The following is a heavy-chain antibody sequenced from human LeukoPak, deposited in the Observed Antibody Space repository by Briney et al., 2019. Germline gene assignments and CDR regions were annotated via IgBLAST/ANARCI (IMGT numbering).Heavy chain of an antibody. CDR2: IYYSGSN. D-gene: IGHD6-13*01. V-gene: IGHV4-59*07. CDR1: GGSIRSYY. J-gene: IGHJ5*02. Sequence: SDTLSLTCTVSGGSIRSYYWIWIRQPPGKALEYLRYIYYSGSNNYNPSLKTRVTISVDTSKNQFSVKLSSVTAADTAVHYCARQHSSSWYGRWYDPWGQGTLVTVSS. CDR3: ARQHSSSWYGRWYDP.